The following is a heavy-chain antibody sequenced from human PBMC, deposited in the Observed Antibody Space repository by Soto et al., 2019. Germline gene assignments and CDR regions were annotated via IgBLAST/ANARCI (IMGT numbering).Heavy chain of an antibody. Sequence: QVQLQESGPGLVKPSGTLSLTCAVSGGSISGINWWSWVRQPPGKGLEWIGEIYHSGSTNYNPSLTGRVTISVDTCKNQFSLKLSSVTAAHPAVSYCARFGGGMDVWGKGTTVTVSS. CDR3: ARFGGGMDV. CDR1: GGSISGINW. D-gene: IGHD3-10*01. CDR2: IYHSGST. J-gene: IGHJ6*04. V-gene: IGHV4-4*02.